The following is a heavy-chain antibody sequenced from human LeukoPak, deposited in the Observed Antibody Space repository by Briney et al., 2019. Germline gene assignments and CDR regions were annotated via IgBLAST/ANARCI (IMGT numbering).Heavy chain of an antibody. CDR3: ARNFALDY. CDR2: IYSGGST. Sequence: GGSLRLSCAASGFTVSSNYMTWVRQAPGKGLEWVSVIYSGGSTYYADSVKGRFTISRDNSKNTLLFQMNSLRAEDTAVYYCARNFALDYSGQGTLVTVSS. CDR1: GFTVSSNY. J-gene: IGHJ4*02. V-gene: IGHV3-53*01.